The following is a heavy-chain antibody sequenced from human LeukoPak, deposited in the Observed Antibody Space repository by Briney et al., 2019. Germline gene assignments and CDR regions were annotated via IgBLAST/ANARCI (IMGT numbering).Heavy chain of an antibody. Sequence: GGSLRLSCAASGFTFSNAWMSWVRQAPGKGLEWVANIKQDGSEKYYVDSVKGRFTISRDNAKNSLYLQMNSLRAEDTAVYYCARPLGYCSGGSCYGRDAFDIWGQGTMVTVSS. V-gene: IGHV3-7*01. J-gene: IGHJ3*02. CDR3: ARPLGYCSGGSCYGRDAFDI. D-gene: IGHD2-15*01. CDR2: IKQDGSEK. CDR1: GFTFSNAW.